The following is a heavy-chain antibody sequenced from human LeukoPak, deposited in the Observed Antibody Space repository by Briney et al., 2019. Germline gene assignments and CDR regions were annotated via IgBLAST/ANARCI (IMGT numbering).Heavy chain of an antibody. Sequence: SGPTLVNPTQTLTLTCTFSGFSLSTSGVGVGWIRQPPGKALEWLALIYWNDDKRYSPSLKSRLTITKDTPKNQVVLTMTNMDPVGTATYYCAHRGVCSSTSCQYYFDYWGQGTLVTVSS. J-gene: IGHJ4*02. V-gene: IGHV2-5*01. CDR1: GFSLSTSGVG. CDR2: IYWNDDK. D-gene: IGHD2-2*01. CDR3: AHRGVCSSTSCQYYFDY.